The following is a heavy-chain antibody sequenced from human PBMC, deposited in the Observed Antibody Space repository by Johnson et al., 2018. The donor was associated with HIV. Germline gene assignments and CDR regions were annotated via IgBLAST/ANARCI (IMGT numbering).Heavy chain of an antibody. V-gene: IGHV3-74*02. CDR2: INSDGSST. CDR3: ARFGDMATSFHGFDI. CDR1: GFTFSSHW. D-gene: IGHD5-24*01. J-gene: IGHJ3*02. Sequence: VQLVESGGGLIQPGGSLRLSCAASGFTFSSHWMHWVRQPPGKGLVWVSRINSDGSSTSYADSVKGRFTISRDNAKNTLYLQMNSLRAEDTAVYYCARFGDMATSFHGFDIWGQGTMVTVSS.